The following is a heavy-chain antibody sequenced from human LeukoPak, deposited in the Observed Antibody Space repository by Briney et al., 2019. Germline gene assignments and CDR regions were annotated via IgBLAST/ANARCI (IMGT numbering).Heavy chain of an antibody. J-gene: IGHJ4*02. CDR1: GFTFSDYY. CDR2: ISSSSSYT. Sequence: PGGSLRLSCAASGFTFSDYYISWIRQAPGKGLEWVSYISSSSSYTNYADSVKGRFTISRDNAKNSLYLQMNSLRAEDTAVYYCARAGYSGSYRDYWGQGTLVTVSS. D-gene: IGHD1-26*01. V-gene: IGHV3-11*06. CDR3: ARAGYSGSYRDY.